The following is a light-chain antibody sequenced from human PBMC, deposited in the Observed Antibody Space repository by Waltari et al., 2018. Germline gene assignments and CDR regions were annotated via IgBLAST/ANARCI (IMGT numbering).Light chain of an antibody. CDR2: GCS. CDR3: SSYVSIDTLEL. V-gene: IGLV2-14*03. J-gene: IGLJ2*01. Sequence: YRQHTGTAPNRMIFGCSNQPSGVSVCFSGSKSGNTSSLTISGLQAEDVADYYCSSYVSIDTLELFGGGTSLTVL.